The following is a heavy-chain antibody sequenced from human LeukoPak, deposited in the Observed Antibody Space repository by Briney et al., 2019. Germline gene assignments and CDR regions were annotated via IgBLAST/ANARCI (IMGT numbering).Heavy chain of an antibody. V-gene: IGHV1-46*01. D-gene: IGHD6-19*01. CDR2: INPSGGST. CDR1: GYTFTSYY. CDR3: ARDGRIAVDPYYYYYMDV. Sequence: GASVKVSCKASGYTFTSYYMHWVRQAPGQGLEWMGIINPSGGSTSYAQKFQGRVTMTRDMPTSTVYMELSSLRSEDTAVYYCARDGRIAVDPYYYYYMDVWGKGTTVTVSS. J-gene: IGHJ6*03.